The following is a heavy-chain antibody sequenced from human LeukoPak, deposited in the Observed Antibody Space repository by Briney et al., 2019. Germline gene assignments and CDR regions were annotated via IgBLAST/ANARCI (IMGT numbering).Heavy chain of an antibody. CDR2: TSSSSSYT. Sequence: GGSLRLSCAASGFTFRDYYMSWIRQAPGKWLEWVSYTSSSSSYTNYADSVKGRFTISRDNAKNSLYLQMNSLRAEDTAVYYCARRKSGYQTFDYWGQGTLVTVSS. V-gene: IGHV3-11*03. J-gene: IGHJ4*02. CDR1: GFTFRDYY. D-gene: IGHD3-3*01. CDR3: ARRKSGYQTFDY.